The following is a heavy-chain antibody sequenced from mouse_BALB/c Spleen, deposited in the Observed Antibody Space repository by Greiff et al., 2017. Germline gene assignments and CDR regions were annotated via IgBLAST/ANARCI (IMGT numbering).Heavy chain of an antibody. CDR1: GFTFSSFG. J-gene: IGHJ4*01. V-gene: IGHV5-17*02. D-gene: IGHD2-4*01. Sequence: EVKVVESGGGLVQPGGSRKLSCAASGFTFSSFGMHWVRQAPEKGLEWVAYISSGSSTIYYADTVKGRFTISRDNPKNTLFLQMTSLRSEDTAMYYCARGTMIDAMDYWGQGTSVTVSS. CDR3: ARGTMIDAMDY. CDR2: ISSGSSTI.